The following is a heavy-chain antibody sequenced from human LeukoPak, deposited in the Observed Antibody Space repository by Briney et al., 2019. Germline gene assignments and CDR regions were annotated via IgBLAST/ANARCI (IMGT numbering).Heavy chain of an antibody. Sequence: SETLSLTCAVSGGSISSGGYSWSWIRQLPGKGLEWIGYIYHSGSTYYNPSLKSRVTISVDRSKNQFSLKLSSVTAADTAVYYCARTSGYAYYFDYWGQGTLVTVSS. CDR3: ARTSGYAYYFDY. J-gene: IGHJ4*02. CDR2: IYHSGST. D-gene: IGHD5-12*01. V-gene: IGHV4-30-2*01. CDR1: GGSISSGGYS.